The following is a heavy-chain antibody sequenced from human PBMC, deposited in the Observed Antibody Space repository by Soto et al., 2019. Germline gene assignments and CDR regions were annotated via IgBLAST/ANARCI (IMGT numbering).Heavy chain of an antibody. Sequence: SETLSLTCTVSGGSISSYYWSWIRQPPGKGLEWIGYIYYSGSTNYNPSLKSRVTISVDTSKNQFSLKLSSVTAADTAVYYCARTRTSEYSNPFDYWGQGTLVTVSS. V-gene: IGHV4-59*08. CDR3: ARTRTSEYSNPFDY. CDR1: GGSISSYY. CDR2: IYYSGST. J-gene: IGHJ4*02. D-gene: IGHD6-6*01.